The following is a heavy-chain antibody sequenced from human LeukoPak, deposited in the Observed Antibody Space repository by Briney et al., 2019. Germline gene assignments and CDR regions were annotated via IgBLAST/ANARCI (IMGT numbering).Heavy chain of an antibody. CDR2: IRSKANSYAT. J-gene: IGHJ4*02. Sequence: PGGSLRLSCAASGFTFSSYAMSWVRQASGKGLEWVGRIRSKANSYATAYAASVKGRFTISRDDSKNTAYLQMNSLKTEDTAVYYCTRGYYDFWSGYADYWGQGTLVTASS. V-gene: IGHV3-73*01. CDR3: TRGYYDFWSGYADY. D-gene: IGHD3-3*01. CDR1: GFTFSSYA.